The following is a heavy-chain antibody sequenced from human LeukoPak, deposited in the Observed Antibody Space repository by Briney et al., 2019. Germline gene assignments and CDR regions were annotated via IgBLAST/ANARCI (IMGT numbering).Heavy chain of an antibody. J-gene: IGHJ5*02. V-gene: IGHV4-59*01. D-gene: IGHD2-2*01. CDR1: GGSISSYY. CDR2: IYYSGST. Sequence: PSETLSLTCTVSGGSISSYYWSWIRQPPGKGLEWIGYIYYSGSTNYNPPLKSRVTISVDTSKKQFSLKLRSVTAADTAGYYCARDSGSSTSLWWFDPWGQGILVTVSS. CDR3: ARDSGSSTSLWWFDP.